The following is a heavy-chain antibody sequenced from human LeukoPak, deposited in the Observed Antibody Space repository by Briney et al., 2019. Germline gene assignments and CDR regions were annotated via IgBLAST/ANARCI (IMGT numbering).Heavy chain of an antibody. CDR2: INPNSGGT. CDR3: ARGFTDLRLNYYYYMDV. J-gene: IGHJ6*03. V-gene: IGHV1-2*02. Sequence: ASVKVSCKASGYTFTGYYMHWVRQAPGQGLEWMGWINPNSGGTNYAQKFQGRVTMTRDTSISTAYMELSRLRSDDTAVYYCARGFTDLRLNYYYYMDVWGKGTTVTVSS. D-gene: IGHD5-12*01. CDR1: GYTFTGYY.